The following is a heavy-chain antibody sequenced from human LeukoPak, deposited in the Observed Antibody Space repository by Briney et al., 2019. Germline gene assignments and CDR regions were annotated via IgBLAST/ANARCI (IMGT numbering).Heavy chain of an antibody. CDR2: IFGSGGSA. V-gene: IGHV3-23*01. CDR3: GKTTAGYSSGRYPGWPVDY. CDR1: GFTFNSYA. J-gene: IGHJ4*02. Sequence: GGSLRLSCAASGFTFNSYAMYWVRQAPGKGLEWVSGIFGSGGSAHYADSVKGRFTISRDNSKNTVYLQMDSLRVEDTAVYYCGKTTAGYSSGRYPGWPVDYWGQGTLVTVSS. D-gene: IGHD3-22*01.